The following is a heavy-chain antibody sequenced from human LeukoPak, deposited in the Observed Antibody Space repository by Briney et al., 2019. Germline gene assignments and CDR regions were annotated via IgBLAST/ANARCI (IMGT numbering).Heavy chain of an antibody. V-gene: IGHV4-38-2*02. J-gene: IGHJ4*02. D-gene: IGHD3-3*01. CDR1: GYSISSGYY. Sequence: SETLSLTCTVSGYSISSGYYWGWFRQPPGKGLEWIGTIYYSGSTYYNPSLKSRVTISVDTSKNQFSLKLISVTAADTALYYCARAVVDYDSWSGYCDYWGQGTLVTVSS. CDR2: IYYSGST. CDR3: ARAVVDYDSWSGYCDY.